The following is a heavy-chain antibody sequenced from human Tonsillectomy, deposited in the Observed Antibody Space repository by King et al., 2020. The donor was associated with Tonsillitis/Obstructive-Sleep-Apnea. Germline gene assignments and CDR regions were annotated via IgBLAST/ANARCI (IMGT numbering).Heavy chain of an antibody. CDR3: TRGGEWEPRSFDY. CDR1: GFTFGDYA. J-gene: IGHJ4*02. Sequence: VQLVESGGGLVKPGRSLRLSCTASGFTFGDYAMSWFRQAPGKGLEWVGVIRSKAYGGTTEYAASVKGRFTISRDDSKSIAYLQMNSLKTEDTAVYYCTRGGEWEPRSFDYWGQGTLVTVSS. V-gene: IGHV3-49*05. CDR2: IRSKAYGGTT. D-gene: IGHD1-26*01.